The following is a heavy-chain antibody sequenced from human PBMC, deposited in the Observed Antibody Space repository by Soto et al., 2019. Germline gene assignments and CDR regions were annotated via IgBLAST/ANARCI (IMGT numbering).Heavy chain of an antibody. CDR1: GGTFSSYA. CDR3: ARTRDDYGGNSGFDP. J-gene: IGHJ5*02. CDR2: IIPIFGTA. V-gene: IGHV1-69*13. D-gene: IGHD4-17*01. Sequence: SVKVSCKASGGTFSSYAISWVRQAPGQGLEWMGGIIPIFGTANYAQKFQGRVTITADESTSTAYMELSSLRSEDTAVYYCARTRDDYGGNSGFDPWGQGTLVTVSS.